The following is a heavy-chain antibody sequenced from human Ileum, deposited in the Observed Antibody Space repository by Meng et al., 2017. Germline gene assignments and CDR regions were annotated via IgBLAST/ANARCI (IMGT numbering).Heavy chain of an antibody. Sequence: QVQLQQWGAGLLKPSETLSLTCAFYGGSFSHYDWNWIRQFPGKGLEWIGQINHSGSSNYNPSLSSRVTISADTSKSQSSLKLSYVTAADTAVYYCRLAYCIGDCGDYWGQGTLVTVSS. J-gene: IGHJ4*02. CDR3: RLAYCIGDCGDY. V-gene: IGHV4-34*02. CDR2: INHSGSS. D-gene: IGHD2-21*02. CDR1: GGSFSHYD.